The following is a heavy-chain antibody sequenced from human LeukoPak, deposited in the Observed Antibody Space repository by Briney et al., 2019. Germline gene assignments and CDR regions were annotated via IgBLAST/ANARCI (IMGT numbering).Heavy chain of an antibody. CDR1: GGSMSNYY. V-gene: IGHV4-4*09. D-gene: IGHD3-10*01. CDR2: TYNGGRT. Sequence: SETLSLTCTVSGGSMSNYYWTWIRQPPGQGLEWVGYTYNGGRTNYNPSLKGRVTISGDRSKNQVSLKMDSVTAADTAKYYCARRRRIGAAGRDGMDVSGPGTTVTVSS. J-gene: IGHJ6*02. CDR3: ARRRRIGAAGRDGMDV.